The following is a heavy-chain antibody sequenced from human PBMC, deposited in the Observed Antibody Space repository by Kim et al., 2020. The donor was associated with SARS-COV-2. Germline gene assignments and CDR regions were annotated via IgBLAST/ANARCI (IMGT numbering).Heavy chain of an antibody. CDR2: T. V-gene: IGHV3-23*01. CDR3: AKATVTTGFDY. J-gene: IGHJ4*02. D-gene: IGHD4-17*01. Sequence: THYEDSVKGRFTISRDKSKNTLFLQMNSLRAEDTAVYYCAKATVTTGFDYWGQGTLVTVSS.